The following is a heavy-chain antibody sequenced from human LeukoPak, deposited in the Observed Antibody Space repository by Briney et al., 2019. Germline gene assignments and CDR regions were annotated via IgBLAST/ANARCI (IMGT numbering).Heavy chain of an antibody. V-gene: IGHV4-39*01. CDR2: ISYSGST. CDR3: ARRGYGSRYYSYHMDV. D-gene: IGHD5-12*01. CDR1: GGSIISSSYY. J-gene: IGHJ6*03. Sequence: TSSETLSLTCTVSGGSIISSSYYWGWIRQPPGKGLEWIGTISYSGSTYYNPSLKSRVTMSVDTSKNQFSLKLSSVTAADTAVYYCARRGYGSRYYSYHMDVWGKGTTVTVSS.